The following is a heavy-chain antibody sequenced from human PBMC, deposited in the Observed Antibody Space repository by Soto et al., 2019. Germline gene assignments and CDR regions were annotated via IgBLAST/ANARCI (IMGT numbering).Heavy chain of an antibody. V-gene: IGHV3-30*18. D-gene: IGHD6-13*01. J-gene: IGHJ5*02. CDR3: AETPPGHSDGP. CDR2: ISYDGSNK. CDR1: GFTFSSYG. Sequence: GGSLRLSCAASGFTFSSYGMHWVRQAPGKGLEWVAVISYDGSNKYYADSVKGRFTISRDNSKNTLYLQMNSLRAEDTAVYYCAETPPGHSDGPWGQGTLVTVSS.